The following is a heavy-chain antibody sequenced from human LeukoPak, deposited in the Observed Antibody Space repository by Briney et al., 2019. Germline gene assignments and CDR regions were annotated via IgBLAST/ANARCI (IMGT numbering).Heavy chain of an antibody. CDR1: GGTFSGYA. CDR2: IIPIFGTA. J-gene: IGHJ4*02. D-gene: IGHD3-22*01. V-gene: IGHV1-69*13. CDR3: ASTPTPQIVVELYYFDY. Sequence: SVKVSCKASGGTFSGYAISWVRQAPGQGLEWMGGIIPIFGTANYAQKFQGRVTITADESTSTAYMELSSLRSEDTAVYYCASTPTPQIVVELYYFDYWGQGTLVTVSS.